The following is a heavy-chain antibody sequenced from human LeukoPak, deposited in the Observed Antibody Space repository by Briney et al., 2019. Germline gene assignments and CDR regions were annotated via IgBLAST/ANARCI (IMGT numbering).Heavy chain of an antibody. Sequence: SETLSLTCTVSGASITTYYWSWIRQPPGKGLEWIGSIYYGGSTIYSPSLKSRVTMSVDKSESQFSLRLTSVTAADTAVYYCARELGISAFDIWGQGTMVTVSS. V-gene: IGHV4-59*01. D-gene: IGHD7-27*01. CDR2: IYYGGST. CDR1: GASITTYY. CDR3: ARELGISAFDI. J-gene: IGHJ3*02.